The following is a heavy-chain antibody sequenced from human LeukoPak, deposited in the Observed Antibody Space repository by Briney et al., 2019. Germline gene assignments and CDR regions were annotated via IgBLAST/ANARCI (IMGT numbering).Heavy chain of an antibody. V-gene: IGHV3-48*01. J-gene: IGHJ4*02. CDR3: ARGDLLFDY. D-gene: IGHD3-3*01. CDR2: ISSSSSTI. Sequence: GGSLRLSCAASGFTFSSYSMNWVRQAPGKGLEWVSYISSSSSTIYYADSVKGRFTISRDNAKNSLYLQMNSLRAEDTAVYYCARGDLLFDYWGQGTLVTVSS. CDR1: GFTFSSYS.